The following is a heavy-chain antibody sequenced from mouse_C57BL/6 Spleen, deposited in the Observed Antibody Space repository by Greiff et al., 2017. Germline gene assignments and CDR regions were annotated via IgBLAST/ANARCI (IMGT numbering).Heavy chain of an antibody. D-gene: IGHD4-1*01. Sequence: VQLKESGPGLVKPSQSLSLTCSVTGYSITSGYYWNWIRQFPGNKLEWMGYISYDGSNNSNPSLKNRISITRDTSKNQFFLKLNSVTTEDTATYYCARDWDYARDYWGQGTSVTVSS. J-gene: IGHJ4*01. CDR1: GYSITSGYY. CDR2: ISYDGSN. CDR3: ARDWDYARDY. V-gene: IGHV3-6*01.